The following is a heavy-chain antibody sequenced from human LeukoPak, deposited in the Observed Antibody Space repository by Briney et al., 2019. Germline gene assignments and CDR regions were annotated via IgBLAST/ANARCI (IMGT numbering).Heavy chain of an antibody. CDR2: INPSGGST. CDR1: GYTFTSYY. D-gene: IGHD5-12*01. Sequence: GASVKVSCKASGYTFTSYYVHWVRQASGQGLEWMGIINPSGGSTSYAQKFQGRVTMTRDTSTSTVYMELSSLRSEDTAVYYCAIRSIVATIRHFDYWGQGTLVTVSS. V-gene: IGHV1-46*01. CDR3: AIRSIVATIRHFDY. J-gene: IGHJ4*02.